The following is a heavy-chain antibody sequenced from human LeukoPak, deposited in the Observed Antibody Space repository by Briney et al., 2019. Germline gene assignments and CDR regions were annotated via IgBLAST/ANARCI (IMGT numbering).Heavy chain of an antibody. D-gene: IGHD3-10*01. CDR3: AREPQFSGPGWFDP. J-gene: IGHJ5*02. V-gene: IGHV3-21*01. CDR1: GFTFSSYA. CDR2: ITFSSSHI. Sequence: GGSLRLSCAASGFTFSSYAMSWVRQAPGKGLECVSSITFSSSHIYYADSVKGRFTISRDNTKDSLYLQMNSLRAEDTAIYYCAREPQFSGPGWFDPWGQGTLVTVSS.